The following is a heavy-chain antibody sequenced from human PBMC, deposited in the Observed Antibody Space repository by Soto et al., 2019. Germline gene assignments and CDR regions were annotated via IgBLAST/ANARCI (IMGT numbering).Heavy chain of an antibody. Sequence: GGSLRLSCAASGFTFSSYGMHWVRQAPGKGLEWVAVIWYDGSNKYYADSVKGRFTISRDNSKNTLYLQMNSLRAEDTAVYYCARDRVAKFIAAAGWFDPWGQGTLVTVSS. CDR1: GFTFSSYG. CDR3: ARDRVAKFIAAAGWFDP. D-gene: IGHD6-13*01. J-gene: IGHJ5*02. V-gene: IGHV3-33*01. CDR2: IWYDGSNK.